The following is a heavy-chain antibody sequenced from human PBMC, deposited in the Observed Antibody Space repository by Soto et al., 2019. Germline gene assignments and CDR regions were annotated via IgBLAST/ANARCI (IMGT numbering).Heavy chain of an antibody. D-gene: IGHD2-8*01. Sequence: KTSETLSLTCTVSGGSFSSSSHYWVWIRQPPGKGLEWVGSIYYDGRTYYKTSLKSRVTISVDTSKNQFSLKVNSVTVADTAVYYCARRSHTNWPAYWGHGTQVTVS. CDR2: IYYDGRT. V-gene: IGHV4-39*01. CDR1: GGSFSSSSHY. CDR3: ARRSHTNWPAY. J-gene: IGHJ4*01.